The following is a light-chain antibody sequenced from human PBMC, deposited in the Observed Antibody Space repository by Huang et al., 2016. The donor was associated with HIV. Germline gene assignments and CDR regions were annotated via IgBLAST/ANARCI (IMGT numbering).Light chain of an antibody. Sequence: EIVMTQSPATLSVSPGERATLSCRASQSVSSNLAWYQQKPSLAPRLLIYAASTRATGIPARFSGSGSGTEFTLTISSLQSEDFAVYYCQQYNNWPRTFGQGTKVEIK. V-gene: IGKV3-15*01. CDR3: QQYNNWPRT. CDR1: QSVSSN. CDR2: AAS. J-gene: IGKJ1*01.